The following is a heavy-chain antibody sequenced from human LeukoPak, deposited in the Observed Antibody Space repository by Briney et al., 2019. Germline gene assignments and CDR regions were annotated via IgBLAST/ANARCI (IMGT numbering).Heavy chain of an antibody. CDR1: GFTFSSYW. Sequence: GGSLRLSCAAFGFTFSSYWMHWVRQAPGMGLVWVSRISGDGSTTSYADSVKGRFTISRDNAKNTLYLQMNSLRAEDTAVYYCARLDILTGNYYYFNFWGQGTLVTVSS. D-gene: IGHD3-9*01. V-gene: IGHV3-74*01. J-gene: IGHJ4*02. CDR3: ARLDILTGNYYYFNF. CDR2: ISGDGSTT.